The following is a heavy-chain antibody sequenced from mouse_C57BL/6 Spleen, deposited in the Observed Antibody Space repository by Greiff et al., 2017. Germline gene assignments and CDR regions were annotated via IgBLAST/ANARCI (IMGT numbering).Heavy chain of an antibody. CDR2: IDPETGGT. Sequence: QVQLKQSGAELVRPGASVTLSCKASGYTFTDYEMHWVKQTPVHGLEWIGAIDPETGGTAYNQKFKGKAILTADKSSSTAYMELRSLTSEDSAVYYCTREGDGNYDYYAMDYWGQGTSVTVSS. D-gene: IGHD2-1*01. CDR1: GYTFTDYE. J-gene: IGHJ4*01. V-gene: IGHV1-15*01. CDR3: TREGDGNYDYYAMDY.